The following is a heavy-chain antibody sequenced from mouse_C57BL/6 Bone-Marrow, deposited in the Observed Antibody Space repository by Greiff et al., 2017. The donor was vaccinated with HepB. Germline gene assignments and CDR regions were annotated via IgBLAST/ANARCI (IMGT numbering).Heavy chain of an antibody. D-gene: IGHD2-5*01. CDR2: IYPGSGST. Sequence: VQLQQSGAELVKPGASVKMSCKASGYTFTSYWITWVKQRPVQGLEWIGDIYPGSGSTNYNEKFKSKATLTVDTSSSTAYMQLSSLTSEDSAVYSCASGYYSNYEGFAYWGQGTLVTVSA. CDR1: GYTFTSYW. J-gene: IGHJ3*01. CDR3: ASGYYSNYEGFAY. V-gene: IGHV1-55*01.